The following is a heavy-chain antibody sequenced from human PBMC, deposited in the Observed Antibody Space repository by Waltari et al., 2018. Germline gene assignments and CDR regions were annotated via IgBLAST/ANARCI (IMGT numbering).Heavy chain of an antibody. CDR1: GFTLRMFA. D-gene: IGHD6-6*01. Sequence: EVQLLESGGGLVQPGGSLRLSCAASGFTLRMFAMGWVRQAPGKGLEWVSSITNGGGGAYYADFVKGRFTISRDNSKNTLSLQMNSLSADDTAVYYCAKVGSSSPAYDYWGQGTQVTVSS. J-gene: IGHJ4*02. CDR2: ITNGGGGA. CDR3: AKVGSSSPAYDY. V-gene: IGHV3-23*01.